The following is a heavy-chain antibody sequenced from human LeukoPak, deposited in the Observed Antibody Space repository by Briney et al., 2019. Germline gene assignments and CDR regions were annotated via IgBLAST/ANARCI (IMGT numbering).Heavy chain of an antibody. CDR1: GYTFNSYA. V-gene: IGHV1-46*02. CDR3: AREIGPRQLHLWASAFDY. CDR2: INPSDGRT. D-gene: IGHD5-18*01. Sequence: ASVKVSCKASGYTFNSYAMNWVRQAPGQGLEWMGIINPSDGRTSYGQKFQGRVTMTRDTSTSTVYMELSSLRSEDTAVYYCAREIGPRQLHLWASAFDYWGQGTLVTVSS. J-gene: IGHJ4*02.